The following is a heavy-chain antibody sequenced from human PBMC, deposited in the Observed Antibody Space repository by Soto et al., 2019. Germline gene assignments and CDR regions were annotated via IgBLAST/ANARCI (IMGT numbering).Heavy chain of an antibody. CDR3: ARDPRWVVLMVYAMDYYYYMDV. J-gene: IGHJ6*03. V-gene: IGHV3-21*01. D-gene: IGHD2-8*01. CDR1: GFTFSSYS. Sequence: GGSLRLSCAASGFTFSSYSMNWVRQAPGKGLEWVSSISSSSSYIYYADSVKGRFTISRDNAKNSLYLQMNSLRAEDTAVYYCARDPRWVVLMVYAMDYYYYMDVWGKGTTVTVSS. CDR2: ISSSSSYI.